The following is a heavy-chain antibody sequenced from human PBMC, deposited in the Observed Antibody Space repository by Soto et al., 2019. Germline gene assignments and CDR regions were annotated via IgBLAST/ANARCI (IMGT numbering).Heavy chain of an antibody. J-gene: IGHJ4*02. CDR2: ISSTSTYT. CDR3: ARDLALVGNY. V-gene: IGHV3-21*01. CDR1: GFTFRSYA. D-gene: IGHD6-19*01. Sequence: PGGSLRLSCAASGFTFRSYAMNWVRQTQEKGLGWVSSISSTSTYTHYADSVKGRFTISRDNANNSLFLQMNSLRAEDTAIYYCARDLALVGNYWGQGALVTVSS.